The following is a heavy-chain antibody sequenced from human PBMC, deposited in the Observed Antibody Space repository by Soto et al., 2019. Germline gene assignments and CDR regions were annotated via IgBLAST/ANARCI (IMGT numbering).Heavy chain of an antibody. J-gene: IGHJ6*02. D-gene: IGHD3-10*01. CDR3: ARAYGSGSYYTIFDYYYYGMDV. Sequence: PPETPCVTCAISDGSISISNWWSWFRQPPGKGLESIGEIYHSGSTNYNPSLKSRVTISVDKSKNQFSLKLSSVTAEDTAVYYCARAYGSGSYYTIFDYYYYGMDVWAQGTTVTVSS. CDR2: IYHSGST. V-gene: IGHV4-4*03. CDR1: DGSISISNW.